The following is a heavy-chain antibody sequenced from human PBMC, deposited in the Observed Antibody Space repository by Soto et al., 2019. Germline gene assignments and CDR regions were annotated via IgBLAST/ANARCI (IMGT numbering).Heavy chain of an antibody. J-gene: IGHJ6*02. CDR1: GFTFSSYA. Sequence: GSLRLSCAASGFTFSSYAMSWVRQAPGKGLEWVSYINNIGGSKHYAESVRGRFTISRDNAKNSLYLQMNSLRDDDTAVYYCARAYYGMDVWGQGTTVTVSS. CDR3: ARAYYGMDV. V-gene: IGHV3-48*02. CDR2: INNIGGSK.